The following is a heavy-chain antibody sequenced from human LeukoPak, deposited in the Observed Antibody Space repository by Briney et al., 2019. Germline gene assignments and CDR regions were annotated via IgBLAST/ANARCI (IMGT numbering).Heavy chain of an antibody. CDR2: IYYSGST. V-gene: IGHV4-59*01. Sequence: PSETLSLTCTVSGGSLSSYYWSWIRQPPGKGLEWIGYIYYSGSTNYNPSLKSRVTISVDTSKNQFSLKLSSVTAADTAVYYCARVRYYYDSSGFGLRNWGQGTLVTVSS. CDR1: GGSLSSYY. D-gene: IGHD3-22*01. CDR3: ARVRYYYDSSGFGLRN. J-gene: IGHJ4*02.